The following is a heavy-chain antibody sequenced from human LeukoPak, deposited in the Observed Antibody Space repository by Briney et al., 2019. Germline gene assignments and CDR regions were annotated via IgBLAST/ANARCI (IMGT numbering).Heavy chain of an antibody. CDR3: ARGPYYYGSGSYSGRRSSWFDP. J-gene: IGHJ5*02. V-gene: IGHV4-34*01. Sequence: SETLSLTCAVYGGSFSGYYWSWIRQPPGKGLEWIGEINHSGSTNYNPSPKSRVTISVDTSKNQFSLKLSSVTAADTAVYYCARGPYYYGSGSYSGRRSSWFDPWGQGTLVTVSS. D-gene: IGHD3-10*01. CDR1: GGSFSGYY. CDR2: INHSGST.